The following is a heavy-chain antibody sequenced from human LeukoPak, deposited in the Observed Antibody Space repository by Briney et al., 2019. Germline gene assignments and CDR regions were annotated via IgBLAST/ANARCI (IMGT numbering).Heavy chain of an antibody. J-gene: IGHJ5*02. CDR1: GYSISSGYC. D-gene: IGHD3-3*01. CDR2: VYHTGAT. Sequence: SETLSLTCGVSGYSISSGYCWVWSRPPPGRGLEWIGSVYHTGATYYNPSLRSPVTISVDTSKNQFSLELNSVTAADTAVYYCARDLGLTISANWFDPWGQGTLVTVSS. V-gene: IGHV4-38-2*02. CDR3: ARDLGLTISANWFDP.